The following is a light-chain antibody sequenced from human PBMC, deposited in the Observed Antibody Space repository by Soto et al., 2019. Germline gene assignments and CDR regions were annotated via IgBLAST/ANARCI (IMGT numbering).Light chain of an antibody. CDR3: ATWDSSLSVVV. V-gene: IGLV1-51*02. J-gene: IGLJ3*02. CDR2: ENN. Sequence: QSVLTQPPSVSAAPGQKVTMSCSGSSSNIGSNFVSWYQHPPGTAPNLLIFENNRRRSGVSDRFSGSKYGTSATLDITGLQTGDEADYYCATWDSSLSVVVFGGGTKMTV. CDR1: SSNIGSNF.